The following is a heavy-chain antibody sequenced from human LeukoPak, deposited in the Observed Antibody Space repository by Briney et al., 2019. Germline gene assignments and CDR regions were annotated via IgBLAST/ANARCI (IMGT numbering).Heavy chain of an antibody. J-gene: IGHJ4*02. Sequence: ASVKVSCKASGYTFTSYYMHWVRQAPGQGLEWMGIINPSGGSTSYAQKFQGRVTMTRDMSTSTVYMELSSLRSEDTAVYYCGKEGHYYDSSGYSLGLDYWGQGTLVTVSS. CDR2: INPSGGST. CDR3: GKEGHYYDSSGYSLGLDY. V-gene: IGHV1-46*03. CDR1: GYTFTSYY. D-gene: IGHD3-22*01.